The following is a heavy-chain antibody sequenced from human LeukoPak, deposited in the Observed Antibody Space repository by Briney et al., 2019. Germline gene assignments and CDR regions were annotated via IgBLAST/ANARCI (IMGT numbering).Heavy chain of an antibody. J-gene: IGHJ4*02. CDR1: GFTFSSYA. CDR3: ARQVGYCSGGSCYFDF. V-gene: IGHV3-23*01. Sequence: PGGSLRLSCAASGFTFSSYAMSWVRQVQGKGLEWVSSINTSGGNTYYADSVKGRFTISRDNSKNNLYLQMNSLRVDDTAVYNCARQVGYCSGGSCYFDFWGQGTLVTVSS. D-gene: IGHD2-15*01. CDR2: INTSGGNT.